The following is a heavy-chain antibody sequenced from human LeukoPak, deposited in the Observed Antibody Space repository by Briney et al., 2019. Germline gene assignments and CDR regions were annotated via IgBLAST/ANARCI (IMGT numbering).Heavy chain of an antibody. V-gene: IGHV1-18*04. D-gene: IGHD3-9*01. CDR2: ISAYNGNT. Sequence: SVKVSCKASGYTFTSYGISWVRQAPGQGLEWMGWISAYNGNTNYAQKLQGRVTMTTDTSTSTAYMELRSLRSDDTAVYYCARDELTYYGILTGYYRESMRFDPWGQGTLVTVSS. CDR3: ARDELTYYGILTGYYRESMRFDP. CDR1: GYTFTSYG. J-gene: IGHJ5*02.